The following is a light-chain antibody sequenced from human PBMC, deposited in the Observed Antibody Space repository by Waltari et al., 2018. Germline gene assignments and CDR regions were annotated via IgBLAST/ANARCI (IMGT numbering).Light chain of an antibody. J-gene: IGLJ3*02. V-gene: IGLV1-47*01. Sequence: QPPSASGTPGQRVTISCSGSRSNIGSNYVYWYQQLPGTAPKLLIYRNNQRPSGVPDRFSGSKSGTSASLAISGLRSEDEADYYCAAWDDSLSGRVFGGGTKVTVL. CDR3: AAWDDSLSGRV. CDR1: RSNIGSNY. CDR2: RNN.